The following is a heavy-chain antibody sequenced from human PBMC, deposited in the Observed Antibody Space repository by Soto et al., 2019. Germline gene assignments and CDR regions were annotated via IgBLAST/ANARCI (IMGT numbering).Heavy chain of an antibody. J-gene: IGHJ4*02. CDR1: GFIVSSNQ. CDR2: IYSGHTT. Sequence: EVQLVESGGGLIQPGGSLRLSCVASGFIVSSNQMSWVRQAPGKGLEWVSVIYSGHTTYYADSVEGRFTISRDDSKNTLYLKMKSLRVEDTAVYYGVRGQSDHKLRLVGWQYGDYWGRGALVTVSS. D-gene: IGHD3-3*01. CDR3: VRGQSDHKLRLVGWQYGDY. V-gene: IGHV3-53*01.